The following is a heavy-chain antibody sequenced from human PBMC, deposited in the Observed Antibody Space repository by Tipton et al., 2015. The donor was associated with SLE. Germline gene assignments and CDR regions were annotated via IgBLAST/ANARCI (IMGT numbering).Heavy chain of an antibody. CDR1: TYSISNGHY. Sequence: TPSLTCSVSTYSISNGHYWAWVRQPPGKGLEWIGTVYHTGNTYYNPSLKSRVTMSVDTSKNQFSLKLSSVTAADTAVYYCARVGSGWYTSAFDIWGQGTMVTVSS. D-gene: IGHD6-19*01. CDR2: VYHTGNT. CDR3: ARVGSGWYTSAFDI. J-gene: IGHJ3*02. V-gene: IGHV4-38-2*02.